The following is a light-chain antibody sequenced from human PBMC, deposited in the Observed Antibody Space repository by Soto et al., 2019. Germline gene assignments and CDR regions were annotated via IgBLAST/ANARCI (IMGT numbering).Light chain of an antibody. CDR2: DNN. J-gene: IGLJ3*02. CDR3: GTWDDSLSAWV. CDR1: SSNIDNNY. Sequence: QSVLTQPPSVSAAPGQRVTISCSGSSSNIDNNYVSWYQQLPGTAPKLLIYDNNKRPSGIPDRFFGSKSGTSATLGITGLQTGDEADYYCGTWDDSLSAWVFGGGTKVTVL. V-gene: IGLV1-51*01.